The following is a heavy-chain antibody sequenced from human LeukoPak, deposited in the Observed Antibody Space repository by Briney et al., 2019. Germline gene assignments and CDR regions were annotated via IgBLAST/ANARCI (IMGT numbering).Heavy chain of an antibody. J-gene: IGHJ6*03. CDR3: ARSPTSYYYYMDV. CDR2: IYYSGST. V-gene: IGHV4-59*01. D-gene: IGHD1-1*01. CDR1: GGSISSYY. Sequence: SETLSLTCTVSGGSISSYYWSWIRQPPGKGLEWIGYIYYSGSTNYNPSLKSRVTISVDTSKNQFSLKLSSVTAADTAVYYCARSPTSYYYYMDVWGKGTTVTISS.